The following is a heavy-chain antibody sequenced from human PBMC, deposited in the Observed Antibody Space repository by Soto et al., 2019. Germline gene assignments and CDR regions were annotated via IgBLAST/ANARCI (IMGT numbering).Heavy chain of an antibody. CDR2: ISIYNGNT. CDR1: GYTFTSYG. D-gene: IGHD3-3*01. CDR3: ARYRDDFWSGYYSDY. Sequence: GASVKVSCKASGYTFTSYGFSWVRLAPGQGLEWLGWISIYNGNTNYAQKFQGRVTMTTDTSTSTAYMELRSLRSDDTAMYYCARYRDDFWSGYYSDYWGQGTLVTVSS. J-gene: IGHJ4*02. V-gene: IGHV1-18*01.